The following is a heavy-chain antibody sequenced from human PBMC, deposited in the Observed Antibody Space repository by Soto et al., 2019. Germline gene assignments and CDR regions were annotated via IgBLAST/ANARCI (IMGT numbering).Heavy chain of an antibody. CDR2: IKGDGSET. D-gene: IGHD5-12*01. V-gene: IGHV3-74*01. CDR1: GFTFSSYW. J-gene: IGHJ4*01. Sequence: GGSLRLSCAASGFTFSSYWMHWVRQAPGKGLVWVSRIKGDGSETNYADSVKGRFTISRDNAKNTLYLQLNSLRAEDTAVYYCLRGNSGYGNFDYGGQETRVTVSS. CDR3: LRGNSGYGNFDY.